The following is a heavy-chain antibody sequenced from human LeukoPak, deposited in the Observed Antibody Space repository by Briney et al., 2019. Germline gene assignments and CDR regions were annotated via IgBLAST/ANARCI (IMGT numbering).Heavy chain of an antibody. V-gene: IGHV3-23*01. CDR2: ITGGSDST. J-gene: IGHJ4*02. CDR1: GFTFSDHA. CDR3: AKGSAAARPYYFDY. Sequence: GGSLRLSCAASGFTFSDHAMHWVRQAPGKGLEWVSAITGGSDSTYYADSVKGRFTISRDNSKNTLYLQMNGLRAEDTAVYYCAKGSAAARPYYFDYWGQGTLVTVSS. D-gene: IGHD6-6*01.